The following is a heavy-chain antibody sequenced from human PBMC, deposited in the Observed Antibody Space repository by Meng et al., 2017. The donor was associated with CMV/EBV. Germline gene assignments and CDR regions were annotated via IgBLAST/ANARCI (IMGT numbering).Heavy chain of an antibody. CDR1: RFSLSTSGMR. D-gene: IGHD3-10*01. V-gene: IGHV2-70D*14. CDR3: AKEVVRGENWLDP. Sequence: SAPTLVKPTQTLTLTCTFSRFSLSTSGMRVSWIRQPPGNALEWLSRIDWDDDKFYSTSLKTRLTISKDTSKNQVVPTMTNMDPVDTATYYCAKEVVRGENWLDPWGQGTLVTVSS. J-gene: IGHJ5*02. CDR2: IDWDDDK.